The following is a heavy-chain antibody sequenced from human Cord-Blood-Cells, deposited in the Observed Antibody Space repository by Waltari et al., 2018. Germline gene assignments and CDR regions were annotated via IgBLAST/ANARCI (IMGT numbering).Heavy chain of an antibody. V-gene: IGHV1-2*06. D-gene: IGHD2-2*01. J-gene: IGHJ3*02. CDR2: INPNSGGT. CDR3: ARGCSSTSCYDAFDI. Sequence: QVQLVQSGAEVKKPGASVKVSCKASGYTFTGYYMHWVRQAPGQGLEWMGRINPNSGGTNYAQKCQGRVTRTRDTSISTAYMELSRLRSDDTAVYYCARGCSSTSCYDAFDIWGQGTMVTVSS. CDR1: GYTFTGYY.